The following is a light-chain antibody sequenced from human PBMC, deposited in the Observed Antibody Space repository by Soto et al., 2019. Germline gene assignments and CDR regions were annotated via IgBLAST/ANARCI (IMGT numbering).Light chain of an antibody. J-gene: IGKJ1*01. CDR2: GAS. Sequence: TLSLSPGERATLSCRASQSVSSSYLSWYQQKPGQTPRLLIYGASIRATGIPARFSGSGSGTAFTLTISSLQPEDFAVYFCQQDYNLPWTFGQGTKVDIK. CDR3: QQDYNLPWT. V-gene: IGKV3D-7*01. CDR1: QSVSSSY.